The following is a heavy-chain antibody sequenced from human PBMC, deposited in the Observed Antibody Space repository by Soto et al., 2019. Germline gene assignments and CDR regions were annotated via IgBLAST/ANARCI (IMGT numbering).Heavy chain of an antibody. J-gene: IGHJ4*02. V-gene: IGHV4-39*01. CDR3: ARSRILLIPAAAEQYDF. D-gene: IGHD2-2*01. CDR2: IYDDGST. Sequence: SETLSLTCTVSGGSISNSSYYWGWIRQPPGKGLEWIGSIYDDGSTFYNPSLKSRVTISVDTSKKQFSLKVSFVTAADTAVYYCARSRILLIPAAAEQYDFWGQGSLVT. CDR1: GGSISNSSYY.